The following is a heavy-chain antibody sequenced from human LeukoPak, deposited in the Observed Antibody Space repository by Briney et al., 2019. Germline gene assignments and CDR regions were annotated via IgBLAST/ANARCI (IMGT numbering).Heavy chain of an antibody. J-gene: IGHJ4*02. CDR3: ARDHSGSYAY. D-gene: IGHD1-26*01. Sequence: PGGTLRLSCAASGFTFSNYAMSWVRQAPGKGLEWVSDISGSGGSTYYADSVKGRFIISRDNSKNTLYLQMNSLRAEDTAVYYCARDHSGSYAYWGQGTLVTVSS. V-gene: IGHV3-23*01. CDR2: ISGSGGST. CDR1: GFTFSNYA.